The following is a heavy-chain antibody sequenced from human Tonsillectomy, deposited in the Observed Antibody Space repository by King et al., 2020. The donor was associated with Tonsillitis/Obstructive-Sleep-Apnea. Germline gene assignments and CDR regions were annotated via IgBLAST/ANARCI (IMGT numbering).Heavy chain of an antibody. Sequence: VQLVESGGGLVQPGGSLRLSCAASGFTFSSYDMHWVRQATGKGLEWVSAIGTAGDTYYPGSVKGRFTISRENAKNSLYLQMNSLRAGDTAVYYCARADESGVIDYWGQGTLVTVSS. CDR3: ARADESGVIDY. CDR2: IGTAGDT. D-gene: IGHD3-10*01. CDR1: GFTFSSYD. J-gene: IGHJ4*02. V-gene: IGHV3-13*04.